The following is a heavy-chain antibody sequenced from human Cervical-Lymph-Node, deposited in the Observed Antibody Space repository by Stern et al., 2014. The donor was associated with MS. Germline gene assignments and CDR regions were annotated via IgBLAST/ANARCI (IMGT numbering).Heavy chain of an antibody. J-gene: IGHJ5*02. CDR3: ARAVRELGT. CDR2: IKTDVSEK. Sequence: EVQLVESGGGLVQPGESLRLSCAVSGFTFSNYWMTWVRQAPGKGLEWVASIKTDVSEKSYVASGKGRFTISRDNAKNSLYLQMNSLRAEDPAVYYCARAVRELGTWGQGTLVTVSP. CDR1: GFTFSNYW. V-gene: IGHV3-7*01. D-gene: IGHD1-7*01.